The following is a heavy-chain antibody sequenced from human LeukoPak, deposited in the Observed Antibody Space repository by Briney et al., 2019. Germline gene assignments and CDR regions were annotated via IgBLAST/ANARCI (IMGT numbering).Heavy chain of an antibody. CDR3: AGPLDYSGYSYGYAY. Sequence: GGSLRLSCAASGFTVSSNYMSWVRQAPGKGLEWVSIIHSGGSTYYADSVKGRFTISRDNSKNTLYLQMNSLRVEDTAVYYCAGPLDYSGYSYGYAYWGQGTLVTVSS. CDR2: IHSGGST. D-gene: IGHD5-18*01. V-gene: IGHV3-53*01. J-gene: IGHJ4*02. CDR1: GFTVSSNY.